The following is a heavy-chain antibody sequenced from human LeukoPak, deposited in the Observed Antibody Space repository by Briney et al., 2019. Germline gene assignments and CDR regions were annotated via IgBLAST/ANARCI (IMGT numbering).Heavy chain of an antibody. CDR1: GGSVSSGSYY. CDR2: IYYSGST. Sequence: PSETLSLTCTVSGGSVSSGSYYWSWIRQPPGKGLEWIGYIYYSGSTNYNPSLKSRVTISVDTSKNQFSLRLSSVTAADTAVYYCARRLQGVSIYGLDFDYWGQGTLVTVSS. D-gene: IGHD3-10*01. CDR3: ARRLQGVSIYGLDFDY. J-gene: IGHJ4*02. V-gene: IGHV4-61*01.